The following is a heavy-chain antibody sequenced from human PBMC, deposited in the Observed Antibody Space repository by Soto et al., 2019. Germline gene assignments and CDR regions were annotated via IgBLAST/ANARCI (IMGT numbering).Heavy chain of an antibody. V-gene: IGHV3-53*01. Sequence: EVQLVESGGGLIQPGGSLRLSCAASGFTVSSNYMSWVRQAPGKGLEWVSVIYSGGSTYYADSVKGRFTISRDNSKNTLYLQMNSLRAEETAVYYCARDRVESGYPEHFQHWGQGTLVTVSS. CDR1: GFTVSSNY. D-gene: IGHD3-22*01. J-gene: IGHJ1*01. CDR2: IYSGGST. CDR3: ARDRVESGYPEHFQH.